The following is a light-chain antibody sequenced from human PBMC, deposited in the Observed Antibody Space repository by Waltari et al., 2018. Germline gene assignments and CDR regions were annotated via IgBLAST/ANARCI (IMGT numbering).Light chain of an antibody. CDR2: ANT. J-gene: IGLJ3*02. CDR3: QSFDSSLSASV. Sequence: QSVLTQPPSMSGAPGQKVTIPCTGGSSNYGAGYDVHWYQQFPGTAPKLPIFANTNRPSGVPGRCSGSKSGTSASLAIAGRQSEDEAVYYCQSFDSSLSASVFGGGTKLTVV. V-gene: IGLV1-40*01. CDR1: SSNYGAGYD.